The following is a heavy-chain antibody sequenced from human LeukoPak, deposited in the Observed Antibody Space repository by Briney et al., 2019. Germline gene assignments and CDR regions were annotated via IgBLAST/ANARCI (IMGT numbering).Heavy chain of an antibody. V-gene: IGHV1-69*06. D-gene: IGHD3-10*01. CDR3: ARDRGLPVKKSPDAFDI. Sequence: ASVTVSFKASGGTFSSYAISWVRQAPGQGLEWMGGIIPIFGTANYAQKFQGRVTITADKSTSTAYMELSSLRSEDTAVYYCARDRGLPVKKSPDAFDIWGQGTMVTVSS. J-gene: IGHJ3*02. CDR2: IIPIFGTA. CDR1: GGTFSSYA.